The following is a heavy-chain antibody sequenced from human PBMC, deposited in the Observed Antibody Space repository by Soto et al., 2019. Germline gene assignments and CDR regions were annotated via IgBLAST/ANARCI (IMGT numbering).Heavy chain of an antibody. CDR3: GRGKAAAGTNYYYYGMDV. J-gene: IGHJ6*02. D-gene: IGHD6-13*01. CDR2: TYYRSKWYN. CDR1: GDSVSSNSAA. V-gene: IGHV6-1*01. Sequence: PAQTLSLTCAISGDSVSSNSAAWNWIRQSPSRGLEWLGRTYYRSKWYNDYAVSVKSRITINPDTSKNQFSLQLNSVTPEDTAVYYWGRGKAAAGTNYYYYGMDVWGQGTTVTVSS.